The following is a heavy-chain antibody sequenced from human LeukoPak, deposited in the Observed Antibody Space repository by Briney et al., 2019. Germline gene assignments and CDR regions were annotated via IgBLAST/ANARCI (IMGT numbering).Heavy chain of an antibody. V-gene: IGHV1-24*01. CDR2: FDPEDGET. D-gene: IGHD6-13*01. CDR1: GYTLTELS. Sequence: ASVKVSCKVSGYTLTELSMHWVRQAPGKGLEWMGGFDPEDGETIYAQKFQGRVTMTEDTSTDTAYMELSSLRSEDTAVYYCATEASSSWYFQHWGQGTLVTVSS. CDR3: ATEASSSWYFQH. J-gene: IGHJ1*01.